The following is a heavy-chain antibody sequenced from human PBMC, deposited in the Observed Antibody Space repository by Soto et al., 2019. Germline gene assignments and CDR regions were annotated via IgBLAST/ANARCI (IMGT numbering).Heavy chain of an antibody. D-gene: IGHD3-10*01. Sequence: LRLSCAASGFTFSSYGMHWVRQAPGKGLEWVAVISYDGSNKYYADSVKGRFTISRDNSKNTLYLQMNSLRAEDTAVYYCAKDISDAASWFDPWGQGTLVTVSS. CDR2: ISYDGSNK. CDR3: AKDISDAASWFDP. J-gene: IGHJ5*02. V-gene: IGHV3-30*18. CDR1: GFTFSSYG.